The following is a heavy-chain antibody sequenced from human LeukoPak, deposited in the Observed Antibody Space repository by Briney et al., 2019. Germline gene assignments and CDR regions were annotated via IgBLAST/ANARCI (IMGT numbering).Heavy chain of an antibody. Sequence: SQTLSLTCAVSGGSISSGGYYWSWIRQPPGKGLEWIGYIYHSGSTYYNPSLKSRVTISVDRSKNQFSLKLSSVTAADTAVYYCARALARVVPAADGGPIGYWGQGTLVTVSS. V-gene: IGHV4-30-2*01. CDR2: IYHSGST. D-gene: IGHD2-2*01. J-gene: IGHJ4*02. CDR3: ARALARVVPAADGGPIGY. CDR1: GGSISSGGYY.